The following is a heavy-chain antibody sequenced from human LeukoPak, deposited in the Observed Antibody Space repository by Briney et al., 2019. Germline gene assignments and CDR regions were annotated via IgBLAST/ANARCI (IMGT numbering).Heavy chain of an antibody. CDR1: GYTFTSHL. CDR3: ARVKSYYYDTSDKDAFDI. V-gene: IGHV1-46*01. D-gene: IGHD3-22*01. J-gene: IGHJ3*02. CDR2: INPRGGST. Sequence: ASVKVSCKASGYTFTSHLRHWVRQAPGQGLEWMGIINPRGGSTSYTQKFQGRVTMTTDTSTSTVYMELSSLRSEDTAVYYCARVKSYYYDTSDKDAFDIWGQGTMVTVSS.